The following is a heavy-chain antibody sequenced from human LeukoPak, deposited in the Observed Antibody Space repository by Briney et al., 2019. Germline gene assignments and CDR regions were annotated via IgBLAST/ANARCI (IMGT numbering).Heavy chain of an antibody. V-gene: IGHV1-2*04. CDR2: INPNSGGT. CDR1: GYTFTGYY. Sequence: RASVKVSCKASGYTFTGYYMHWVRQAPGQGLEWMGWINPNSGGTNYAQKFQGWVTMTRDTSISTAYMELSRLRSDDTAVYYCARDYYDSSAYYFDYWGQGTLVTVSS. J-gene: IGHJ4*02. D-gene: IGHD3-22*01. CDR3: ARDYYDSSAYYFDY.